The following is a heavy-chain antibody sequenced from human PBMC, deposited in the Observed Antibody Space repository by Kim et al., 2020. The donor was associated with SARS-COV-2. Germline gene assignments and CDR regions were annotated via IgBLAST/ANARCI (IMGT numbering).Heavy chain of an antibody. D-gene: IGHD5-12*01. J-gene: IGHJ4*02. V-gene: IGHV3-11*05. CDR1: GFAFGGYY. Sequence: GGSLRLSCAASGFAFGGYYMTWIRQTPGKGLEWLSYISNSIDYRRYADSVKGRFTISRDNAKNSLYLQMNSLRADDTAVYYCARVRDGPSGYDYCDYWGQGTLVTVSA. CDR2: ISNSIDYR. CDR3: ARVRDGPSGYDYCDY.